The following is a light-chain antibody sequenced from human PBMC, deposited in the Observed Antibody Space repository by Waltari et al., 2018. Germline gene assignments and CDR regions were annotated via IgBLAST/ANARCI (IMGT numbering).Light chain of an antibody. V-gene: IGKV1-39*01. CDR1: QSISRY. CDR2: AAS. J-gene: IGKJ4*01. Sequence: DTQMSQSLSSLSVHVGERVTITCRASQSISRYLNWYKKKQEKAPKLLIYAASSLQSGFPSRFSGSGSWTEFTLTISSLQPEDFATYYCQQSYITPCFFGGGTKVEIK. CDR3: QQSYITPCF.